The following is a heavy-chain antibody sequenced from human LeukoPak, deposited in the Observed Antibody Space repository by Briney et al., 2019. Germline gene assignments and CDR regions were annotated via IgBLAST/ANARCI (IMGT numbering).Heavy chain of an antibody. CDR1: GFTFSSYA. V-gene: IGHV3-30-3*01. CDR3: ARDSPRIAVAGNFDY. Sequence: GGSLRLSCAASGFTFSSYAMHWVRQAPGKGLEWVAVISYDGSNKYYADSVKGRFTISRDNSKNTLYLQMNSLRAEDTAVYYCARDSPRIAVAGNFDYWGQGTLVTVSS. J-gene: IGHJ4*02. CDR2: ISYDGSNK. D-gene: IGHD6-19*01.